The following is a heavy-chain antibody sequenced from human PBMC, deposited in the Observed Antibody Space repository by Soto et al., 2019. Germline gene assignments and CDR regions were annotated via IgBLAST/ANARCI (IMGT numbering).Heavy chain of an antibody. CDR2: IYLGDSDT. Sequence: PGESLKISCKGSGDSFTSHWIGWVRQMPGKGLEWMGIIYLGDSDTRYSPSFQGQVTISADKSISTAYLQWSSLKASDTAMYYCATNTPTRCYYYGMDVWGQGTTVTVSS. V-gene: IGHV5-51*01. J-gene: IGHJ6*02. CDR1: GDSFTSHW. CDR3: ATNTPTRCYYYGMDV. D-gene: IGHD2-15*01.